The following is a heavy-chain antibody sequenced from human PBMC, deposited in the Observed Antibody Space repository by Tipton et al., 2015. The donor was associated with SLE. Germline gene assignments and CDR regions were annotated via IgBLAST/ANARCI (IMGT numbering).Heavy chain of an antibody. CDR2: ISGGGGST. J-gene: IGHJ4*02. Sequence: SLRLSCVGSGFTFRTYSMTWVRQAPGKGLEWVSTISGGGGSTYYADSVRGRFTISRDNSKNTLSLQMNSLRGEDTAIYFCAKDRYCGGGTCSASYFDSWGQGTLVTVSS. CDR1: GFTFRTYS. V-gene: IGHV3-23*01. D-gene: IGHD2-15*01. CDR3: AKDRYCGGGTCSASYFDS.